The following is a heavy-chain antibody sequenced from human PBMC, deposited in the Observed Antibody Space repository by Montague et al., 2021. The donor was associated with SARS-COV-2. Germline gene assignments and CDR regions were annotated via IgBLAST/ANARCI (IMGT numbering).Heavy chain of an antibody. Sequence: YYNPSLKSQVTISVDTSTNQFSLKLSSLTAADTAVYYCARDPDETYRSSWYYYYGMEVWGQGTTVTVSS. D-gene: IGHD6-13*01. V-gene: IGHV4-39*07. CDR3: ARDPDETYRSSWYYYYGMEV. J-gene: IGHJ6*02.